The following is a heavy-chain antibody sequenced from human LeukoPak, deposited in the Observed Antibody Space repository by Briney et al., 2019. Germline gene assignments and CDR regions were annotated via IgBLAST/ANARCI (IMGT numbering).Heavy chain of an antibody. Sequence: ASVKVSCKVSGYTLTELSMHWVRQAPGKGLEWMGGFDPEDGETIYAQKFQGRVTMTEDTSTDTAYMELSSLRSEDTAVYYCATLYGQWLVGGRPSPPYWGQETLVTVSS. D-gene: IGHD6-19*01. CDR2: FDPEDGET. CDR3: ATLYGQWLVGGRPSPPY. J-gene: IGHJ4*02. V-gene: IGHV1-24*01. CDR1: GYTLTELS.